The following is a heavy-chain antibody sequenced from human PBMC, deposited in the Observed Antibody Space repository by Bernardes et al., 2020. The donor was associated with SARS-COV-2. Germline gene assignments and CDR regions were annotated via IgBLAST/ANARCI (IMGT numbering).Heavy chain of an antibody. CDR3: ARDEGAGEEEYYFDY. J-gene: IGHJ4*02. CDR1: GFTLSSYG. V-gene: IGHV3-33*01. Sequence: GGSLRLSCAASGFTLSSYGMNWVRQAPGKGLEWVAVIWYDGSNKYYADSVKGRFTISRDNSKNTLYLQMNSLRAEDTAVYYCARDEGAGEEEYYFDYWGQRTLVTVSS. D-gene: IGHD7-27*01. CDR2: IWYDGSNK.